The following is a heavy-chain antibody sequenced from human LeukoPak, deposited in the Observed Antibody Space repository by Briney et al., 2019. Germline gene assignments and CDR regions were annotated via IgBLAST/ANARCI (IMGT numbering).Heavy chain of an antibody. CDR1: GFTFSSHA. V-gene: IGHV3-30-3*01. J-gene: IGHJ6*02. CDR2: ISSDGNNK. CDR3: AKDQYYDSSGYRPYYYYGMDV. Sequence: GRSLRLSCAASGFTFSSHAMHWVRQAPGKGLEWLAVISSDGNNKYYADSVKDRFTISRDNSKNTLYLQMNSLRAEDTAVYYCAKDQYYDSSGYRPYYYYGMDVWGQGTTVTVSS. D-gene: IGHD3-22*01.